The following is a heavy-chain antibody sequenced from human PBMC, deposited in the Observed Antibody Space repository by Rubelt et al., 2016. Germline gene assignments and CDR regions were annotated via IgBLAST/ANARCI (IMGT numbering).Heavy chain of an antibody. CDR3: ARPNYDSSGYLDWYFDL. CDR1: GGSISSSSYY. J-gene: IGHJ2*01. Sequence: QLQLQESGPGLVKPSETLSLTSTVSGGSISSSSYYWGWIRQPPGKGREWIGSIYYSGSTYYNPSLKSRVTISVDTSKNQFSLKLSSVTAADTAVYYCARPNYDSSGYLDWYFDLWGRGTLVTVSS. D-gene: IGHD3-22*01. CDR2: IYYSGST. V-gene: IGHV4-39*07.